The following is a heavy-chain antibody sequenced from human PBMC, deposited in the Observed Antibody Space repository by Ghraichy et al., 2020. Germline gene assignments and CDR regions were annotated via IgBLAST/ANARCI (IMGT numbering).Heavy chain of an antibody. CDR2: ISPSVGST. V-gene: IGHV1-46*01. CDR1: GYSFTSYY. Sequence: ASVKVSCKASGYSFTSYYVHWVRQAPGQGLEWMGIISPSVGSTTYAQRFQGRVTLTRDTSTSIVYMDLSSLRFEDTAVYYCAREGEKAGADWWGQGTLVTVSS. J-gene: IGHJ4*02. D-gene: IGHD6-13*01. CDR3: AREGEKAGADW.